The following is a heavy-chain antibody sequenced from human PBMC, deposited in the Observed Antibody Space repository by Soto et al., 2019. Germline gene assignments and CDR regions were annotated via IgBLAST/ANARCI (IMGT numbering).Heavy chain of an antibody. Sequence: ASVKVSCKASGYTFTSYVISWVRQAPGQGLEWMGWISAYNGNTNYAQKLQGRVTMTTDTSTSTAYMELRSLRSDDTAVYYCARVGYYDFWSGYPFYYYGMDVWGQGTTVTVSS. D-gene: IGHD3-3*01. J-gene: IGHJ6*02. CDR1: GYTFTSYV. V-gene: IGHV1-18*01. CDR3: ARVGYYDFWSGYPFYYYGMDV. CDR2: ISAYNGNT.